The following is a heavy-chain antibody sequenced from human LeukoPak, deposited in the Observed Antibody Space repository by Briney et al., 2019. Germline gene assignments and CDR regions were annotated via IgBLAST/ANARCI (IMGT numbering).Heavy chain of an antibody. V-gene: IGHV4-61*02. J-gene: IGHJ6*03. CDR1: GGSISSSSHY. CDR2: IYTSGST. CDR3: ARETSQKGAHYMDV. D-gene: IGHD3-16*01. Sequence: SETLSLTCTVSGGSISSSSHYGSWIRQPAGKGLEWIGRIYTSGSTNYSPSLKSRVTISVDTSKNQFSLKLSSVTAADTAVYYCARETSQKGAHYMDVWGKGPTVTISS.